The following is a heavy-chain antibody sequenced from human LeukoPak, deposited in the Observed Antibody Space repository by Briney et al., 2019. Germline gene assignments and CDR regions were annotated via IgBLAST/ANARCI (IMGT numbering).Heavy chain of an antibody. V-gene: IGHV3-23*01. CDR2: ISGSGANT. CDR3: ATTPGTKSRYYFDY. D-gene: IGHD6-13*01. CDR1: GFTFSNYA. Sequence: PGGSLRLSCAASGFTFSNYAMNWVRHAPGKGLEWVSSISGSGANTYYADSVKGRFTISRDNSKHTLYQQMNSLRAEDTAVYYCATTPGTKSRYYFDYWGQGTLVTVSS. J-gene: IGHJ4*02.